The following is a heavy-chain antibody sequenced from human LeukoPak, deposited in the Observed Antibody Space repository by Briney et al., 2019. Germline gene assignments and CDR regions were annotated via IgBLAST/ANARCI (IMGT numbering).Heavy chain of an antibody. CDR2: ISGSGSAT. CDR3: AKGSNYNILTPTYYFDY. J-gene: IGHJ4*02. CDR1: GFSFSSYG. D-gene: IGHD3-9*01. V-gene: IGHV3-23*01. Sequence: GGSLRLSCAASGFSFSSYGMNWVRQAPGKGLEWVSSISGSGSATYYTDSVKGRFTISRGNSKNRLYLQMNSLRAEDTAMYFCAKGSNYNILTPTYYFDYWGQGTLVTVSS.